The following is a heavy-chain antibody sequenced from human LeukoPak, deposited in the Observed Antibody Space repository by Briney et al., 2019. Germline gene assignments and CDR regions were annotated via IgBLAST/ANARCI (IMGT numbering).Heavy chain of an antibody. D-gene: IGHD1-26*01. CDR3: ATLARFSGSYCGVNF. V-gene: IGHV3-23*01. Sequence: GGSLRLSCAASGFTFSSYAMSWVRQAPGKGLEWVSTISGSGGTTFYADSVKGRFTISRDNSKNTLYVQMNSLRAEDTAVYSCATLARFSGSYCGVNFWGQGTLVTVSP. CDR1: GFTFSSYA. CDR2: ISGSGGTT. J-gene: IGHJ4*02.